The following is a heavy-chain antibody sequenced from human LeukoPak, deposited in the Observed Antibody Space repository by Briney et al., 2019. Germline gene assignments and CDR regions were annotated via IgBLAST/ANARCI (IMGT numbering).Heavy chain of an antibody. CDR2: IYPGDSDT. CDR3: VRRDITSRYVVWFDP. CDR1: GYSFTSYW. J-gene: IGHJ5*02. D-gene: IGHD2-2*01. Sequence: GESLKISCKGYGYSFTSYWIGWVRQMPGKGLEWMGIIYPGDSDTRYSPSFQGQVTISADKSINTAYLQWSSLKASDTAIYYCVRRDITSRYVVWFDPWGQGTPVTVSS. V-gene: IGHV5-51*01.